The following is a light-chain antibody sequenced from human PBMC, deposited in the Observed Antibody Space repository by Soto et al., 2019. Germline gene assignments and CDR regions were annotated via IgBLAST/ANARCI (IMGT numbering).Light chain of an antibody. J-gene: IGLJ2*01. CDR3: CSYSGSSTRV. V-gene: IGLV1-51*01. CDR1: SSNIGNNY. Sequence: QSVLTQPPSVSAAPGQKVTISCSGSSSNIGNNYVSWYQQLPGTAPKLLIYDNNKRPSGIPDRFSGSKSGTSATLGITGLQTGDEADYYCCSYSGSSTRVFGGGTKLTVL. CDR2: DNN.